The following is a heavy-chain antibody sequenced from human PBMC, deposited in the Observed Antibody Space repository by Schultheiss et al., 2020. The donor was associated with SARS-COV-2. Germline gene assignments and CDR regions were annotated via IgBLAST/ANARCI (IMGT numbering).Heavy chain of an antibody. D-gene: IGHD2-15*01. CDR3: ASTSDIVVAVATA. CDR2: IYYSGST. Sequence: SETLSLTCTVSGGSISSGGYYWSWIRQHPGKGLEWIGYIYYSGSTYYNPSLKSRVTISADTLKNQFSLKLRSVTATDTAVYYCASTSDIVVAVATAWGQGTLVTVSS. CDR1: GGSISSGGYY. V-gene: IGHV4-31*03. J-gene: IGHJ1*01.